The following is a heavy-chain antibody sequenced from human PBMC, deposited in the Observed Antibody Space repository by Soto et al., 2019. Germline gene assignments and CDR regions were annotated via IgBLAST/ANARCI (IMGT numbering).Heavy chain of an antibody. CDR2: ISYDGSNK. Sequence: GGSLRLSCAASGVTFSSYAMHWVRQAPGKGLEWVAVISYDGSNKYYADSVKGRFTISRDNSKNTLYLQMNSLRAEDTAVYYCAREKRGIDYWAQGTLVTVSS. V-gene: IGHV3-30-3*01. J-gene: IGHJ4*02. CDR3: AREKRGIDY. CDR1: GVTFSSYA.